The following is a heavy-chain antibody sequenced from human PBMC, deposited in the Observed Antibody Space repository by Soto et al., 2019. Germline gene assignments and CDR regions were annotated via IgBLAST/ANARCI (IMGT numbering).Heavy chain of an antibody. CDR2: IYWDDDK. Sequence: QITLKESGPTLVKPTQTLTLTCTLSGFSLRNSGVGVGWIRQPPGKALEWLALIYWDDDKRYSPSLKSRLTITKDPSKNQVVLTMTNMDPVNTATYYCAHLTTGGFNFDYWGQGTLVTVSS. CDR3: AHLTTGGFNFDY. D-gene: IGHD4-17*01. V-gene: IGHV2-5*02. J-gene: IGHJ4*02. CDR1: GFSLRNSGVG.